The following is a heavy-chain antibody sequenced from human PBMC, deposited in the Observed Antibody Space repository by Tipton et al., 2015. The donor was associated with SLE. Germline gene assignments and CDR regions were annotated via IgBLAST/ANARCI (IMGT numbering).Heavy chain of an antibody. CDR1: GGSFSGFY. V-gene: IGHV4-38-2*01. CDR2: MSHSETT. Sequence: GLVKPSETLSLTCGVYGGSFSGFYWAWIRQPPGKGLEWIGSMSHSETTYYAASLNSRVTISVATSKNQFSLKLSSVTAADTAVYYCASTVGGTRSRAFDVWGQGTMVTVSS. CDR3: ASTVGGTRSRAFDV. J-gene: IGHJ3*01. D-gene: IGHD1-26*01.